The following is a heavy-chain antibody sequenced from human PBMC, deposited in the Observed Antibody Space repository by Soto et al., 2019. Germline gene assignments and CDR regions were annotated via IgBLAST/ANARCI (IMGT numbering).Heavy chain of an antibody. Sequence: SVKVSCKASGGTFSSYAISWVRQAPGQGLEWMGGIIPIFGTANYAQKFQGRVTITADESTSTAYMELSSLRSEDTAVYYCARAPQRAGTTSHLYYYYYYGMDVWGQGTTVTVS. J-gene: IGHJ6*02. CDR3: ARAPQRAGTTSHLYYYYYYGMDV. CDR1: GGTFSSYA. V-gene: IGHV1-69*13. D-gene: IGHD1-7*01. CDR2: IIPIFGTA.